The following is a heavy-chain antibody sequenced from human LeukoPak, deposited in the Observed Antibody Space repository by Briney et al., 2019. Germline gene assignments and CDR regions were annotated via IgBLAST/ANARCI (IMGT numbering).Heavy chain of an antibody. CDR1: GGSISSSTNY. Sequence: SETLSLTCTVSGGSISSSTNYWGWIRQPPGKGLEWIGSIYYSGSTYYNPSLKSRVTISVDTSKNQFSLKLSSVTAADTAVYYCARIDYSSSPLHYYYYYYMDVWGKGTTVTVSS. CDR3: ARIDYSSSPLHYYYYYYMDV. J-gene: IGHJ6*03. D-gene: IGHD6-6*01. CDR2: IYYSGST. V-gene: IGHV4-39*07.